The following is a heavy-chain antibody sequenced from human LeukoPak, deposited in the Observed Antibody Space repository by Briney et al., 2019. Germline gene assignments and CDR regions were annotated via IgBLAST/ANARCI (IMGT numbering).Heavy chain of an antibody. CDR3: ARQDRVNLFDYDAFDI. V-gene: IGHV4-59*08. J-gene: IGHJ3*02. Sequence: SETLSLTCAASGGSISDYYWTWIRQPPGKELEWIGYIYNSGSTNYNPSLKSRVTISVDTSKNQFSLKLSSVTAADTAVYYCARQDRVNLFDYDAFDIWGQGTMVTVSS. CDR2: IYNSGST. D-gene: IGHD3-10*02. CDR1: GGSISDYY.